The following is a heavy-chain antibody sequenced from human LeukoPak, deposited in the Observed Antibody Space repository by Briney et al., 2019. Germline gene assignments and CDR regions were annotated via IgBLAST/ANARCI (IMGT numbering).Heavy chain of an antibody. J-gene: IGHJ4*02. V-gene: IGHV3-23*01. D-gene: IGHD3-10*01. Sequence: GGSLRLSRAASGFTFSSYAMSWVRQAPGKGLEWVSAISGSGGSTYYADSVKGRFTISRDNSKNTLYLQMNSLRAEDTAVYYCAKDPGLLWFGESQYFDYWGQGTLVTVSS. CDR3: AKDPGLLWFGESQYFDY. CDR1: GFTFSSYA. CDR2: ISGSGGST.